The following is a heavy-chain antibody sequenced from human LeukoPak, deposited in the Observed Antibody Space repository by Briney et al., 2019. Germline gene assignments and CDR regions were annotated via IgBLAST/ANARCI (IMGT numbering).Heavy chain of an antibody. J-gene: IGHJ4*02. CDR2: ISAYNGNT. V-gene: IGHV1-18*01. D-gene: IGHD3-22*01. Sequence: ASVKASCKASGYTFTSYGISWVRQAPGQGLEWMGWISAYNGNTNYAQRLQGRGTMTTDTSTSTAYMELRSLRSDDTAVYYCARDSDYYDSSGYYALPTGYWGQGTLVTVSS. CDR1: GYTFTSYG. CDR3: ARDSDYYDSSGYYALPTGY.